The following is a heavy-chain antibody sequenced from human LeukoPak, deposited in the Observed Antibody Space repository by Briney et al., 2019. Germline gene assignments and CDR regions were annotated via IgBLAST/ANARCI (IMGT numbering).Heavy chain of an antibody. J-gene: IGHJ4*02. CDR2: ISYDGSNK. CDR1: GFTFSSYA. D-gene: IGHD3-22*01. V-gene: IGHV3-30-3*01. CDR3: ARDHEGDYYDSSGYYPGDY. Sequence: GGSLRLSCAASGFTFSSYAMHWVRQAPGKGLEWVAVISYDGSNKYYADSVKGRFTISRDNSKNTPYLQMNSLRAEDTAVYYCARDHEGDYYDSSGYYPGDYWGQGTLVTVSS.